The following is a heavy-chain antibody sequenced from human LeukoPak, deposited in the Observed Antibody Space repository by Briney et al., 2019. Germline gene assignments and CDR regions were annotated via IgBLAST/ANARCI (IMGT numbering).Heavy chain of an antibody. D-gene: IGHD3-22*01. J-gene: IGHJ4*02. V-gene: IGHV3-23*01. Sequence: GGSLRLSCAVSGITLSNYGMSWVRQAPGKGLEWVAAVSDSGGRTYYADSVRGRFTISRDNPKNTLYLQMNSLRAEDTAVYFCAKRGVVIRVILVGFHKEAYYFDSWGQGALVTVSS. CDR2: VSDSGGRT. CDR1: GITLSNYG. CDR3: AKRGVVIRVILVGFHKEAYYFDS.